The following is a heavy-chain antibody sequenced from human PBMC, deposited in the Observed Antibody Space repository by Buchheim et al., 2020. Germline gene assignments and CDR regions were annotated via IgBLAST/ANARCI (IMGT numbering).Heavy chain of an antibody. CDR1: GFTFSSYG. CDR3: AKEDHIVVVPAAMDYGMDV. CDR2: ISYDGSNK. D-gene: IGHD2-2*01. V-gene: IGHV3-30*18. Sequence: QVQLVESGGAVVQPGRSLRLSCAASGFTFSSYGMHWVRQAPGKGLEWVAVISYDGSNKYYADSVKGRFTISRDNSKNTLYLQMNSLRAEDTAVYYCAKEDHIVVVPAAMDYGMDVWGQGTT. J-gene: IGHJ6*02.